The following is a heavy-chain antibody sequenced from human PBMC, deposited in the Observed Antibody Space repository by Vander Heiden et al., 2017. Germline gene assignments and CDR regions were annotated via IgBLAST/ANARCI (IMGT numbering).Heavy chain of an antibody. CDR1: GGSFGGYY. Sequence: QVQLQQWGAGLLEPSETLSLTCAVYGGSFGGYYWSCIRQPPGEVLECIGEINHSGSTNYSTSLKRRVTISVDTSTNQFSLKLSSVTAAETAVYYCARGQVGSERRQTKNWFDPWGQGTLVTVSS. J-gene: IGHJ5*02. CDR2: INHSGST. D-gene: IGHD1-26*01. CDR3: ARGQVGSERRQTKNWFDP. V-gene: IGHV4-34*01.